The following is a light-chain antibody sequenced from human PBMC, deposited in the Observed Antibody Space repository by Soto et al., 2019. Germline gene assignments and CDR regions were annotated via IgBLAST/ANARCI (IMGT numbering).Light chain of an antibody. CDR1: QDISNH. J-gene: IGKJ3*01. Sequence: DIQMTQSPSSLSASVGQRVTITCQASQDISNHLIWYQQKPGKAPKFLIYDASNLETGVPSRFSGCGSGTDFTFSISSLHPEDVATYFCQQSHILPRTFGPGTKVGIK. CDR3: QQSHILPRT. CDR2: DAS. V-gene: IGKV1-33*01.